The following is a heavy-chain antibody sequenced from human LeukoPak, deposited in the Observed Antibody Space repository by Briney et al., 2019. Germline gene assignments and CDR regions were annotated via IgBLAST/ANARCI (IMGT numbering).Heavy chain of an antibody. CDR1: GFTFSSYG. CDR2: ISGSGGST. J-gene: IGHJ4*02. D-gene: IGHD3-9*01. V-gene: IGHV3-23*01. CDR3: AKDQDILTGYRYFDY. Sequence: GGSLRLSCAASGFTFSSYGMSWVRQAPGKGLEWVSAISGSGGSTYYADSVKGRFTISRDNSKNTLYLQMNSLRAEDTAVYYCAKDQDILTGYRYFDYWGQGTLVTVSS.